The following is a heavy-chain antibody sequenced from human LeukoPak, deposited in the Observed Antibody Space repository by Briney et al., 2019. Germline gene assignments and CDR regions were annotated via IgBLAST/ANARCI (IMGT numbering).Heavy chain of an antibody. CDR3: AREELLSFDY. V-gene: IGHV3-30*04. CDR1: GFTFSSYA. J-gene: IGHJ4*02. D-gene: IGHD1-26*01. CDR2: ISYDGSNK. Sequence: GGSLRLSCAASGFTFSSYAMHWVRQAPGKGPEWVAVISYDGSNKYYADSVKGRFTISRDNSKNTLYLQMNSLRAEDTAVYYCAREELLSFDYWGQGTLVTVSS.